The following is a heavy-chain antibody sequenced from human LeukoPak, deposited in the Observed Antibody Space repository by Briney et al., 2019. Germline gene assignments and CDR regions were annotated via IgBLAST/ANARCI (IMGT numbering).Heavy chain of an antibody. CDR2: INPSGGST. D-gene: IGHD3-22*01. CDR1: GYTFTSYY. Sequence: ASVKVSCKASGYTFTSYYMHWVRQAPGQGLEWMGLINPSGGSTSYAQKFQGRVTMTRDTSTSTVYMELSSLRSEDTAVYYCARGGGYYYDSNYGMDVWGQGTTVTVS. J-gene: IGHJ6*02. V-gene: IGHV1-46*01. CDR3: ARGGGYYYDSNYGMDV.